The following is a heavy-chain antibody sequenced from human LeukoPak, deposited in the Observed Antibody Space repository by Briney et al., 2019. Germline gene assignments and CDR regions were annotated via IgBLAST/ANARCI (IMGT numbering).Heavy chain of an antibody. CDR3: TSTGSGSSFDY. J-gene: IGHJ4*02. V-gene: IGHV6-1*01. CDR1: GDSVSSNSAA. Sequence: SQTLSLPCAISGDSVSSNSAAWNWIRQSRSRGLEWLGRTYYRSKWYKDYAVFVKSRISINPYASKNQLSLQLNSVTPEDTGVYYCTSTGSGSSFDYWGQGTLVTVSS. CDR2: TYYRSKWYK. D-gene: IGHD3-10*01.